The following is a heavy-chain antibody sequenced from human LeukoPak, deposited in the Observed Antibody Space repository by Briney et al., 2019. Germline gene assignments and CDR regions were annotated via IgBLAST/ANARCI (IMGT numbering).Heavy chain of an antibody. D-gene: IGHD1-26*01. CDR1: GGSINDYY. CDR2: VYYTGTT. Sequence: PSETLSLTCTVSGGSINDYYWSWIWQPPGKRLEWIGYVYYTGTTNYNPSLNSRVTISVDTSKNQFSLKLSSVTAADTAMYYCARDGNPFDYWGQGTLVTVSS. CDR3: ARDGNPFDY. J-gene: IGHJ4*02. V-gene: IGHV4-59*01.